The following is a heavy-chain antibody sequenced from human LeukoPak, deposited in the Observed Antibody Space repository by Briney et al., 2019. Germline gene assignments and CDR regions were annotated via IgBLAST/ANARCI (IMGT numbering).Heavy chain of an antibody. CDR1: GFTFSSYD. V-gene: IGHV3-13*01. D-gene: IGHD3-16*01. Sequence: GGSLRLSCAASGFTFSSYDMHWVRQATGKGLEWVSAIGTAGDTYYPGSVKGRFTISRENAKNSLYLQMNSLRAGDTAVYYCARVKGAGEFDYWGQGTLVTVSS. CDR3: ARVKGAGEFDY. J-gene: IGHJ4*02. CDR2: IGTAGDT.